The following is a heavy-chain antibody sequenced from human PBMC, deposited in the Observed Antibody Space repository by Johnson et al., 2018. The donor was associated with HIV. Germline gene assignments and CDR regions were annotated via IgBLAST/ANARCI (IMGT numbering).Heavy chain of an antibody. V-gene: IGHV3-66*03. Sequence: VQLVESGGTLIQPGGSLRLSCAVSGFTVSSNYMSWVRQAPGKGLEWVSTVYSGGSTYYADSVKGRFTISRDNSKNTLYLQMNSLRAEDTAVYYCPVDTEAFDIWGQGTMVTVSS. D-gene: IGHD1-14*01. CDR1: GFTVSSNY. J-gene: IGHJ3*02. CDR3: PVDTEAFDI. CDR2: VYSGGST.